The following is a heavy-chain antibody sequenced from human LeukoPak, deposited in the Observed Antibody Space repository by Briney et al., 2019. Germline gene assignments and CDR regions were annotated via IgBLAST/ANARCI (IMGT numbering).Heavy chain of an antibody. CDR3: ASATLRCSGGSCYEMDV. D-gene: IGHD2-15*01. V-gene: IGHV1-69*13. Sequence: ASVKVSCKASGGTFSSYAISWVRQAPGQGLEWMGGIIPIFGTANYAQKFQGRVTITADESTSTAYMELSSLRSEDTAIYYCASATLRCSGGSCYEMDVWGKGTTVTVSS. CDR1: GGTFSSYA. J-gene: IGHJ6*04. CDR2: IIPIFGTA.